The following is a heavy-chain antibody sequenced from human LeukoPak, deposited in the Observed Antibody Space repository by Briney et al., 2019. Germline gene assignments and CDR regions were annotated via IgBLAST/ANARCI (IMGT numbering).Heavy chain of an antibody. V-gene: IGHV4-30-2*01. CDR1: GGSISSGGYY. CDR3: ARVRTYYYGSGSYPDY. CDR2: IYHSGST. D-gene: IGHD3-10*01. J-gene: IGHJ4*02. Sequence: SETLSLTCTVSGGSISSGGYYWSWIRQPPGKGLEWIGYIYHSGSTYYNPALKSRVTISVDRSKNQFSLKLSSVTAADTAVYYCARVRTYYYGSGSYPDYWGQGTLVNVSS.